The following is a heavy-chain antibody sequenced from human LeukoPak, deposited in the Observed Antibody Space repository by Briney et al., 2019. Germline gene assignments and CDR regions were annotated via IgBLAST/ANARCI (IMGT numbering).Heavy chain of an antibody. CDR1: GASVSSASY. Sequence: PSETLSLTCTVSGASVSSASYWSWIRQPPGKGVEWIAHIYNGVNTNYNPSLKSRVTISVDTSKNQFSLRLNSVTAADTAVYYCARSRAFNSGAFDPWGQGSLVTVSS. V-gene: IGHV4-61*01. CDR3: ARSRAFNSGAFDP. J-gene: IGHJ5*02. CDR2: IYNGVNT. D-gene: IGHD1-26*01.